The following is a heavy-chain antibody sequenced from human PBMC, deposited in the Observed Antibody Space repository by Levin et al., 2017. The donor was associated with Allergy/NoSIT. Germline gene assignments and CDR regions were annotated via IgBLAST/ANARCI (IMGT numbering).Heavy chain of an antibody. V-gene: IGHV2-70*11. CDR3: ARATNHYYGRGFDY. CDR2: IDWDDDK. J-gene: IGHJ4*02. D-gene: IGHD3-10*01. CDR1: GFSLTPSGMC. Sequence: SGPTLVKPTQTLTLTCTFPGFSLTPSGMCVSWIRQPPGNALEWLARIDWDDDKYYSTSLKTRLTISRDTSKNQVVLTMTSMDPVDTATYYCARATNHYYGRGFDYWGQGTPVTVSS.